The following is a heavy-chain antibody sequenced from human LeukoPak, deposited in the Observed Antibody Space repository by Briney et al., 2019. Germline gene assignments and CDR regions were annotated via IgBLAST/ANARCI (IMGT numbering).Heavy chain of an antibody. CDR3: ASTLRFLPYRRFDY. CDR2: IYQSGSGSS. CDR1: SGSIISSNYY. V-gene: IGHV4-39*01. Sequence: PSETLSLTWRVVSGSIISSNYYWGWIRQPPGKGLEWIGSIYQSGSGSSYYNPSLKSRVTISGDTSKNQFFLRLSSVTAADTAVYHCASTLRFLPYRRFDYWGQGTLVTVPA. J-gene: IGHJ4*02. D-gene: IGHD3-3*01.